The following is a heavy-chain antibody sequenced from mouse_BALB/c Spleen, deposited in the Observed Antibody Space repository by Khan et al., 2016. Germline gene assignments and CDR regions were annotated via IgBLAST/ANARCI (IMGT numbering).Heavy chain of an antibody. D-gene: IGHD1-2*01. CDR2: INPDSSTI. V-gene: IGHV4-1*02. J-gene: IGHJ3*01. Sequence: EVKLLESGGGLVQPGGSLKLSCAASGFDFSRYWMSWVRQAPWKGLEWIGEINPDSSTINYTPSLQDKFIISRDNAKNTLYLQMSKVRSEDTALYYRGRHGYNGYLGYWGQGTLVAASA. CDR1: GFDFSRYW. CDR3: GRHGYNGYLGY.